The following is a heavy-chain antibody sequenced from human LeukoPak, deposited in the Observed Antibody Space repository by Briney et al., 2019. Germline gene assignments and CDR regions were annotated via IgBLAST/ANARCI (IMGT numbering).Heavy chain of an antibody. CDR2: IYPGDSDT. D-gene: IGHD2-21*02. CDR1: GYRFTNYW. J-gene: IGHJ5*02. Sequence: GESLQISCKGSGYRFTNYWIGWVRQMPGKGLEWMGIIYPGDSDTRYSPSFQGQVTLSADKSISTAYLQWSSLTASDTAMYYCARPDCSGDCPWGQGTLVTVSS. CDR3: ARPDCSGDCP. V-gene: IGHV5-51*01.